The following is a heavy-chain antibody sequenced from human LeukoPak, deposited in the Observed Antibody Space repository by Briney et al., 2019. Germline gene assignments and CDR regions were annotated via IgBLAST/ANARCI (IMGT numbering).Heavy chain of an antibody. D-gene: IGHD2-15*01. CDR2: MNPNSGNT. J-gene: IGHJ6*02. V-gene: IGHV1-8*01. Sequence: ASVKVSCKASGYTFTSYDINWVRQATGQGLEWMGWMNPNSGNTGYAQKFQVRVTMTRNTSISTAYMELSSLRSEDTAVYYCARAPVVVAASGYYYYGMDVWGQGTTVTVSS. CDR3: ARAPVVVAASGYYYYGMDV. CDR1: GYTFTSYD.